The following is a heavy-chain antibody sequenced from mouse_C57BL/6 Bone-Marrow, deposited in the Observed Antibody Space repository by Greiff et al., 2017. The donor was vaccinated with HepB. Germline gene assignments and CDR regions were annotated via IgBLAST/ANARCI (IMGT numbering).Heavy chain of an antibody. CDR1: GFSLTSYA. D-gene: IGHD1-1*01. Sequence: VQGVESGPGLVAPSQSLSITCTVSGFSLTSYAISWVRQPPGKGLEWLGVIWTGGGTNYNSALKSRLSISKDNSKSQVFLKMNSLQTDDTARYYCARYYGSSSYYAMDYWGQGTSVTVSS. J-gene: IGHJ4*01. V-gene: IGHV2-9-1*01. CDR3: ARYYGSSSYYAMDY. CDR2: IWTGGGT.